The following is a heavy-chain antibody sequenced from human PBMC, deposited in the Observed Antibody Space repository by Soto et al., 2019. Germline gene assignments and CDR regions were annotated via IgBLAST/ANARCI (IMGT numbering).Heavy chain of an antibody. J-gene: IGHJ5*02. CDR2: IYYSGST. CDR3: ARESITGTTLSWFDP. Sequence: PSETLCLTCTVAGGSISGGGYYWSWIRQHPGKGLEWIGYIYYSGSTYYNPSLKSRVTISVDTSKNQFSLKLSSVTAADTAVYYCARESITGTTLSWFDPWGQGTLVTVSS. CDR1: GGSISGGGYY. D-gene: IGHD1-20*01. V-gene: IGHV4-31*03.